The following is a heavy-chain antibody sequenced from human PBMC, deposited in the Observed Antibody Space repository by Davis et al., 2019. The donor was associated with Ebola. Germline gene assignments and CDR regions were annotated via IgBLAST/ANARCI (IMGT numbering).Heavy chain of an antibody. V-gene: IGHV2-70*04. CDR2: IDWDDDK. CDR1: GFSLSTSGMR. D-gene: IGHD2-2*01. J-gene: IGHJ3*02. CDR3: ARNLNHCSSTSCYGGAFDI. Sequence: SGPTLVKPTPTFTLTCTFSGFSLSTSGMRVSWIRQPPGKALEWLARIDWDDDKFYSTSLKTRLTISKDTSKNQVVLTMTNMDPVDTATYYCARNLNHCSSTSCYGGAFDIWGQGTMVTVSS.